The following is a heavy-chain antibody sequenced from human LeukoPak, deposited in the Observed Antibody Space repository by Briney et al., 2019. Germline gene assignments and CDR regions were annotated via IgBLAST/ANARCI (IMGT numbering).Heavy chain of an antibody. J-gene: IGHJ6*03. CDR3: ATLVVERNYYYYYMDV. CDR1: GFTFSSYG. D-gene: IGHD3-22*01. V-gene: IGHV3-23*01. Sequence: GSLRLSCAASGFTFSSYGMSWVRQAPGKGLEWVSAISGSGGSTYYADSVKGRFTISRDNSKNTLYLQMNSLRAEDTAVYYCATLVVERNYYYYYMDVWGKGTTVTISS. CDR2: ISGSGGST.